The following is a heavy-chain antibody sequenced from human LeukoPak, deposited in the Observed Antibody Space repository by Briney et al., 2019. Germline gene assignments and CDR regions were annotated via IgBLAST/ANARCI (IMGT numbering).Heavy chain of an antibody. CDR3: ARAPPNYYDATDYYSPFDH. J-gene: IGHJ4*02. D-gene: IGHD3-22*01. Sequence: GASVKVSCKASGYTFTSYYMHWVRQAPGQGLEWMGIINPSGGSTSYAQKFQGRVTMTRDTSTSTVYMELSSLRSEDTAVYYCARAPPNYYDATDYYSPFDHWGQGTLVTVSS. CDR1: GYTFTSYY. CDR2: INPSGGST. V-gene: IGHV1-46*01.